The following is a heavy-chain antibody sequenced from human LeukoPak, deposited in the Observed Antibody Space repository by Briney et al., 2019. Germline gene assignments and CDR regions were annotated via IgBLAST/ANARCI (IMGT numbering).Heavy chain of an antibody. CDR1: GFTFSDYW. Sequence: GGSLRLSCAASGFTFSDYWMSWVRQAPGKGLEWVSSISVGGGDTFTADSVKGRFTITRENSKNTLYLQMMGLRVEDTAIYYCAKLNLGEMAYFDSWGQGILVTVSS. V-gene: IGHV3-23*01. CDR2: ISVGGGDT. J-gene: IGHJ4*02. D-gene: IGHD2-21*01. CDR3: AKLNLGEMAYFDS.